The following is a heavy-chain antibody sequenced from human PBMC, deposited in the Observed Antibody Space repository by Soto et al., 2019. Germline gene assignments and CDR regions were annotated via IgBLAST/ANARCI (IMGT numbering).Heavy chain of an antibody. J-gene: IGHJ3*02. Sequence: WESXGLSCSTSGVTFYGHALHWFRQAPGKGLESLSLISWDGGSAYYADYVNGRLTISRYNIKDSLYLQINRLRTGDTALHSCVKDGTVAGYVGGFGIWGRGTMVTVSS. D-gene: IGHD3-9*01. CDR2: ISWDGGSA. V-gene: IGHV3-43*01. CDR3: VKDGTVAGYVGGFGI. CDR1: GVTFYGHA.